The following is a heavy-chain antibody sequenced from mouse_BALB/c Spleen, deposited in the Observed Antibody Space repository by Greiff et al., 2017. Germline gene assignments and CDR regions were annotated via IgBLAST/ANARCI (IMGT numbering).Heavy chain of an antibody. D-gene: IGHD2-4*01. V-gene: IGHV1-82*01. Sequence: VQLQQSGPELVKPGASVKISCKASGYAFSSSWMNWVKQRPGQGLEWIGRIYPGDGDTNYNGKFKGKATLTADKSSSTAYMQLSSLTSVDSAVYFCAREAPSTMITTGTYFDYWGQGTTLTVSS. CDR1: GYAFSSSW. J-gene: IGHJ2*01. CDR2: IYPGDGDT. CDR3: AREAPSTMITTGTYFDY.